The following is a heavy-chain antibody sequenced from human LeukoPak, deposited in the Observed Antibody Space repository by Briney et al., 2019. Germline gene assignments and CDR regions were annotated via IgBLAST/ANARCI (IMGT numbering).Heavy chain of an antibody. CDR2: INPSGGST. CDR3: ASSLAGVAAPY. CDR1: GYTFTSYY. Sequence: ASVKVSCKASGYTFTSYYMHWVRQAPGQGLEWMGIINPSGGSTSYAQKFQGRVTMTEDTSTDTAYMELSSLRSEDTAVYYCASSLAGVAAPYWGQGTLVTVSS. V-gene: IGHV1-46*01. D-gene: IGHD6-13*01. J-gene: IGHJ4*02.